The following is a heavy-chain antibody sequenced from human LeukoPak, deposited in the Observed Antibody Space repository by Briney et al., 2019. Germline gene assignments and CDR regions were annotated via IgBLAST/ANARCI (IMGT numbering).Heavy chain of an antibody. J-gene: IGHJ4*02. D-gene: IGHD5-12*01. CDR1: GFTFSSYS. V-gene: IGHV3-21*04. CDR3: ARGRYSGTTYYFDY. Sequence: GGSLRLSCAASGFTFSSYSMNWVRQAPGKGLEWVSSISSSSSYIYYADSVKGRFTISRDNAKNSLYLQTNSLRAEDTAMYYCARGRYSGTTYYFDYWGQGTLVTVSS. CDR2: ISSSSSYI.